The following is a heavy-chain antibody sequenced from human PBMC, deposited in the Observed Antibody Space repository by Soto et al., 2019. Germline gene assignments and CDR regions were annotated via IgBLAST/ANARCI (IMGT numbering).Heavy chain of an antibody. CDR3: ARGRRYSYGLT. V-gene: IGHV4-61*01. Sequence: QVQLQESGPGLVKPSETLSLTCTVSGGSVSSGSYYWSWIRQPPGKGLEWIGYIYYSGSTNYNPSLKSRVTISVDTSKNQFPLKLSSVTAADTAVYYCARGRRYSYGLTWGQGTLVTVSS. CDR1: GGSVSSGSYY. D-gene: IGHD5-18*01. J-gene: IGHJ5*02. CDR2: IYYSGST.